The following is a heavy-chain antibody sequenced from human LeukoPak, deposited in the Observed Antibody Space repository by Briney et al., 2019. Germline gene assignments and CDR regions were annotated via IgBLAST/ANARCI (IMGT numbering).Heavy chain of an antibody. V-gene: IGHV4-34*01. Sequence: SETLSLTCAVYGGSFSGYYWSWIRQPPGKGLEWIGEINHSGSANYNPSLKSRVTISVDTSKNQFSPKLSSVTAADTAVYYCARTIVGADDAFDIWGQGTMVTVSS. D-gene: IGHD1-26*01. J-gene: IGHJ3*02. CDR1: GGSFSGYY. CDR3: ARTIVGADDAFDI. CDR2: INHSGSA.